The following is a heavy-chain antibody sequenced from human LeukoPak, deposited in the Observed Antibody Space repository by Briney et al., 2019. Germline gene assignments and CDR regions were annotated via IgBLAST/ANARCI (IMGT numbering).Heavy chain of an antibody. V-gene: IGHV3-23*01. CDR3: AKVSVSGRRSFDI. Sequence: GGSLRLSCAAAGFTFNDYAMAWDRQAPGKGLEWVSTISGSGGGTYYADSVKGRFTISRDNSKNTLYLQMNSLRAEDTAVYYCAKVSVSGRRSFDIWGQGTMVTVSS. CDR1: GFTFNDYA. J-gene: IGHJ3*02. CDR2: ISGSGGGT. D-gene: IGHD2-15*01.